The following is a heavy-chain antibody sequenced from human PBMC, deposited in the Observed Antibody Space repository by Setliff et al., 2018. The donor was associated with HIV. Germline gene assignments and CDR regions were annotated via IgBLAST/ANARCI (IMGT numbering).Heavy chain of an antibody. CDR2: IRYDGSNK. CDR3: AKDRYYDSSGSPFDY. J-gene: IGHJ4*02. D-gene: IGHD3-22*01. V-gene: IGHV3-30*02. Sequence: PGGSLRLSCAASGDSFRNFGLHWVRQAPGKGLEWVAFIRYDGSNKYYADSVKGRFTISRDNSKNTLYPQMNSLRAEDTAVYYCAKDRYYDSSGSPFDYWGQGTLVTVSS. CDR1: GDSFRNFG.